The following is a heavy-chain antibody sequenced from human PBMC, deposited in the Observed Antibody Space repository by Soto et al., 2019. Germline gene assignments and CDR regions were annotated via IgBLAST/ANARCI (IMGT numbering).Heavy chain of an antibody. J-gene: IGHJ6*02. CDR1: GFIFNSYG. D-gene: IGHD6-13*01. V-gene: IGHV3-30*18. CDR3: AKEKGSWVYGMDV. Sequence: GGSLRLSCAASGFIFNSYGMHWVRQAPGKGLEWVALISYDGSNKYYADTVKGRFTISRDNSKNTLNLQMNSLRAEDTAVYYCAKEKGSWVYGMDVWGQGTTVTVSS. CDR2: ISYDGSNK.